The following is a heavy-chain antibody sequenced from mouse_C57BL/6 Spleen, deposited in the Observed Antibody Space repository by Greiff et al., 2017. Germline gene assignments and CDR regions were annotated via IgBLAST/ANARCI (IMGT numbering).Heavy chain of an antibody. D-gene: IGHD2-4*01. CDR1: GYTFTGYW. CDR3: ARYLFYCDRNTHAMDY. V-gene: IGHV1-9*01. Sequence: QVQLQQSGAELMKPGASVKLSCKATGYTFTGYWIEWVKQRPGHGLEWIGEIFPGSGSTNYNEKFKGKATFTADTSSNTAYMQLSSLTPEDSAFYYCARYLFYCDRNTHAMDYWGQGTSVTVSS. J-gene: IGHJ4*01. CDR2: IFPGSGST.